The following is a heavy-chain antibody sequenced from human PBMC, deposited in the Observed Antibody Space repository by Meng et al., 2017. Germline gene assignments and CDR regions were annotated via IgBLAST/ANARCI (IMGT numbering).Heavy chain of an antibody. CDR3: ARDKLKTFDP. CDR1: GYTFTSCD. V-gene: IGHV1-3*01. J-gene: IGHJ5*02. Sequence: VPVVQSRAGVKKPGASVKVSCKASGYTFTSCDMHWVRQAPGQKLEWMGWINAGNGNTKYAPKFQGRVTITRDTSASTAYMELSSLRSEDTAVYYCARDKLKTFDPWGQGTLVTVSS. CDR2: INAGNGNT.